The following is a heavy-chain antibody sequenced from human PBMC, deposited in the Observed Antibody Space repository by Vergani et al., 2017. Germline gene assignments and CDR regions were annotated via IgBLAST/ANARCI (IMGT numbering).Heavy chain of an antibody. J-gene: IGHJ4*02. CDR2: IYTSGST. CDR1: GGSISSGSYY. D-gene: IGHD6-6*01. CDR3: ARDPARRGVDYFDY. V-gene: IGHV4-61*02. Sequence: QVQLQESGPGLVKPSQTLSLTCTVSGGSISSGSYYWSWIRQPAGKGLEWIGRIYTSGSTNYNPSLKSRVTISVDTSKNQFSLKLSSVTAADTAVYYCARDPARRGVDYFDYWGQGTLVTVSS.